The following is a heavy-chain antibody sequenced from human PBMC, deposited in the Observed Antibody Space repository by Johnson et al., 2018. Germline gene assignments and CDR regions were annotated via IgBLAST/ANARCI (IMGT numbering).Heavy chain of an antibody. CDR1: EFTFSTYG. CDR2: ISYDGSNK. CDR3: ARRTVVTAYYYYMDV. J-gene: IGHJ6*03. D-gene: IGHD4-23*01. V-gene: IGHV3-30*03. Sequence: QVQLVQSGGGVVQPGRSLRLSCAASEFTFSTYGMHWARQAPGKGLEWVAIISYDGSNKYYADSVKGRFTISRDNSKNTLYLQMNSLRAADTAVYYRARRTVVTAYYYYMDVWGKGTTVTVSS.